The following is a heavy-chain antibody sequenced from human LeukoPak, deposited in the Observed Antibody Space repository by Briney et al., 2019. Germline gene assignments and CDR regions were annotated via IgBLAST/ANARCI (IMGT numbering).Heavy chain of an antibody. CDR3: ARIPYYDILTGYLGKHGFDY. CDR2: IIPIFGTA. CDR1: DYTFTSYG. J-gene: IGHJ4*02. D-gene: IGHD3-9*01. Sequence: GASVKVSCKASDYTFTSYGISWVRQAPGQGLEWMGGIIPIFGTANYAQKFQGRVTITADESTSTAYMELSSLRSEDTAVYYCARIPYYDILTGYLGKHGFDYWGQGTLVTVSS. V-gene: IGHV1-69*13.